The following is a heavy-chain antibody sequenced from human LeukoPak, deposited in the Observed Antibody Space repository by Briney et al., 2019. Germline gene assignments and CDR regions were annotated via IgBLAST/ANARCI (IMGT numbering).Heavy chain of an antibody. CDR2: IIPILGIA. Sequence: SVKVSCKASGGTFSSYTISWVRQAPGQGLEWMGRIIPILGIANYAQKFQGRVTITADKSTSTAYVELSSLRSDDTAVCYCARVAIRSSSSESDIDYWGQGTLVTVPS. V-gene: IGHV1-69*02. CDR1: GGTFSSYT. CDR3: ARVAIRSSSSESDIDY. D-gene: IGHD6-6*01. J-gene: IGHJ4*02.